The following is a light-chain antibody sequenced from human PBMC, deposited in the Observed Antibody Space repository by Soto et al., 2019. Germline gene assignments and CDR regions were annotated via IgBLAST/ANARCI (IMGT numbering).Light chain of an antibody. J-gene: IGLJ1*01. CDR1: SSNIGAGYD. CDR3: SSYTSSSTLYV. CDR2: GNS. V-gene: IGLV1-40*01. Sequence: QSVLTQPPSVSGAPGQRVTISCTGSSSNIGAGYDVHWYQQLPGTAPKLLIHGNSNRPSGVSNRFSGSKSGNTASLTISGLQAEDEADYYCSSYTSSSTLYVFGTGTKVTVL.